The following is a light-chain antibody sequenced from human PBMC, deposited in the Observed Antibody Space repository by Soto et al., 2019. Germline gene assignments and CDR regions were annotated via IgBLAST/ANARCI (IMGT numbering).Light chain of an antibody. Sequence: EIEMTKSPATLSLSPGERATVSCRASQSVGNNLAWYQQKSGQAPRLLIYGAYTRAAGVPARFSGTGSGTEFTLTISSLQSEDFAVYYCHQYDDWPPYTFGQGTKLEFK. CDR3: HQYDDWPPYT. CDR2: GAY. V-gene: IGKV3-15*01. J-gene: IGKJ2*01. CDR1: QSVGNN.